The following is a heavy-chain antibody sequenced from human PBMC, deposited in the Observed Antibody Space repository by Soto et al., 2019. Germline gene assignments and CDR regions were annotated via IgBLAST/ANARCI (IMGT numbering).Heavy chain of an antibody. D-gene: IGHD6-13*01. V-gene: IGHV1-69*06. J-gene: IGHJ5*02. CDR1: GGTFSTYP. CDR3: ARVEARAAAGKGGWFDP. CDR2: ILPVFGAT. Sequence: SVKVSFKGSGGTFSTYPINWVRQVPGQGLEWMGEILPVFGATTYAQRFQGRLTITADTSTSTGYMELSRLTSDDTAVYFCARVEARAAAGKGGWFDPWGQGTLVTVSS.